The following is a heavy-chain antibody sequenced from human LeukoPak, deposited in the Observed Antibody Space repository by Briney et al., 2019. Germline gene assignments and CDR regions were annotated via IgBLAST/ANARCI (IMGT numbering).Heavy chain of an antibody. V-gene: IGHV3-66*01. Sequence: GSLRLSCAASGFTVSSNYMSWVRQAPGKGLEWVSVIYSGGRTYYADSVKGRFTISRDNSENTLYLQMNSLRVEDTAVYYCARVPTGYSSAWYSFDYWGQGTLVTVSS. CDR2: IYSGGRT. CDR1: GFTVSSNY. J-gene: IGHJ4*02. D-gene: IGHD6-19*01. CDR3: ARVPTGYSSAWYSFDY.